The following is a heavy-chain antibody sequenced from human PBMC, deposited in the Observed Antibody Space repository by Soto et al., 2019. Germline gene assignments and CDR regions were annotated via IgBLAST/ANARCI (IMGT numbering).Heavy chain of an antibody. V-gene: IGHV3-21*04. J-gene: IGHJ4*02. D-gene: IGHD6-19*01. CDR3: TRDGRGLGRLSLFEY. CDR2: ISSTTNYI. CDR1: GFTFTRYS. Sequence: GGSLRLSCAASGFTFTRYSMNWVRQAPGKGLEWVSSISSTTNYIYYGDSMKGRFTISSDKSKNTLYFQLSSLRIEGTAVYYCTRDGRGLGRLSLFEYWGQGVQVTVSS.